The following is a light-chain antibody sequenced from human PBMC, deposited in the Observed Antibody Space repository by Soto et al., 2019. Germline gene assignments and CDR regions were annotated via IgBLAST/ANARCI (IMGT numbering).Light chain of an antibody. Sequence: DIQMTQSPSSLSASAGERVTITCRASQNIDSYLNWYQQKPGRAPTLLIYTTSRLQSGVPTRFSGSGSGTDFTLTISNLQPEDFATYSCHQRYITLPAFGQGTKVGIK. V-gene: IGKV1-39*01. CDR2: TTS. J-gene: IGKJ1*01. CDR3: HQRYITLPA. CDR1: QNIDSY.